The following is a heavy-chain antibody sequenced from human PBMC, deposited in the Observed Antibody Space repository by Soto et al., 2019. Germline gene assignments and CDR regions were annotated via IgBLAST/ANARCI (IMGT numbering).Heavy chain of an antibody. CDR1: GFIFSNAW. D-gene: IGHD3-3*01. Sequence: EVQLVESGGGLVKPGGSLRLSCAASGFIFSNAWMSWVRQAPGKGLEWVGRIKSKADGGTKNYAAHVKGRFNISRDGLKNTLYLQMNGLKTEDTAVYYCTTGWSSKDYWGQGTLVTVSS. V-gene: IGHV3-15*01. CDR3: TTGWSSKDY. CDR2: IKSKADGGTK. J-gene: IGHJ4*02.